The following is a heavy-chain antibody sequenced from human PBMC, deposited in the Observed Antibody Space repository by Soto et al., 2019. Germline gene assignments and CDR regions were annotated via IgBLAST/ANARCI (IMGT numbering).Heavy chain of an antibody. CDR1: GGTFSSYA. CDR3: ARRSMLRVNFFDY. V-gene: IGHV1-69*13. Sequence: SVKVSCKASGGTFSSYAISWVRQAPGQGLEWMGGIIPIFGTANYAQKFQGRVTITADESTSTAYMELSSLRSEDTAVYYCARRSMLRVNFFDYWGRGTLVTVSS. J-gene: IGHJ4*02. CDR2: IIPIFGTA. D-gene: IGHD2-8*01.